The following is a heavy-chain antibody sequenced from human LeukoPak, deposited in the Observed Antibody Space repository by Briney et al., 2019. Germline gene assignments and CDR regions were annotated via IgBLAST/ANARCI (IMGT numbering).Heavy chain of an antibody. CDR1: GFSLSTSGVG. CDR3: AHKARIGAQFDY. CDR2: VYWDDDK. D-gene: IGHD6-25*01. J-gene: IGHJ4*02. Sequence: SGPTLVNPTQTLTLTCTFSGFSLSTSGVGVGWIRQPPAKALEWLALVYWDDDKRYSPSLKSRLTITKDTSKKQVVLTMTNMDPVDTATYYCAHKARIGAQFDYWGQGTLVTVSS. V-gene: IGHV2-5*02.